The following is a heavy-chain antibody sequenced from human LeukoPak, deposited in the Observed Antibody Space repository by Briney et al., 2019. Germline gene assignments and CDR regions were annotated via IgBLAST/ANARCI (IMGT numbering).Heavy chain of an antibody. CDR3: ARTLSRGSYDY. Sequence: APVKVSCKASGYTFTNYGISWVRQAPGQGLEWMGWISAYNGNTNYAQKFQGRVTMTTDTSTSTAYMELRSLRSDDTALYYCARTLSRGSYDYWGQGSLVTVSS. D-gene: IGHD1-26*01. CDR1: GYTFTNYG. J-gene: IGHJ4*02. V-gene: IGHV1-18*01. CDR2: ISAYNGNT.